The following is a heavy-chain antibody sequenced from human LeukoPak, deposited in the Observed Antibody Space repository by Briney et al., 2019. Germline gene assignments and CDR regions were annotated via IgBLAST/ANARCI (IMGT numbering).Heavy chain of an antibody. CDR1: GFTFSSYS. Sequence: GGSLRLSCGASGFTFSSYSMNWVRQAPGKGLEWVSSLSSSSSYIYYADSVKGRFTISRDNAKNSLYLQMNSLRAEDTAVYYCARVVGYCSGGSCARRTDDAFDIWGQGTMVTVSS. D-gene: IGHD2-15*01. J-gene: IGHJ3*02. CDR2: LSSSSSYI. CDR3: ARVVGYCSGGSCARRTDDAFDI. V-gene: IGHV3-21*01.